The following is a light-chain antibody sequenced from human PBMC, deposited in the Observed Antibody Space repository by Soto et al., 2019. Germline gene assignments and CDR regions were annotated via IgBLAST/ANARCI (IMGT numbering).Light chain of an antibody. Sequence: QSVLTQPPSVSAAPGQKVPISCSGSSSNIGNNYVSWYQQLPGTAPKLLIYENNKRPSGIPDRFSGSKSGTSATLGITGLQTGDEADYYCGTWDSSLSGVFGGGTKLTVL. CDR3: GTWDSSLSGV. CDR2: ENN. CDR1: SSNIGNNY. J-gene: IGLJ2*01. V-gene: IGLV1-51*02.